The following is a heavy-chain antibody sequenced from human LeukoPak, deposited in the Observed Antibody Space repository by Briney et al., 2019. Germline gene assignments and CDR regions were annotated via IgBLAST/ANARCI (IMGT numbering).Heavy chain of an antibody. J-gene: IGHJ6*02. V-gene: IGHV3-7*01. CDR3: ARDRWELLSNSYHYCGLDV. CDR1: GFTFSNYW. D-gene: IGHD2-15*01. CDR2: IKQDGSEK. Sequence: GGSLRVSCAASGFTFSNYWMSWVRQAPGKGLEWVANIKQDGSEKCYVDSVKGRFTISRDNAKNSLYLQMNSLRAEGTAVYYCARDRWELLSNSYHYCGLDVWGQGTTVTVSS.